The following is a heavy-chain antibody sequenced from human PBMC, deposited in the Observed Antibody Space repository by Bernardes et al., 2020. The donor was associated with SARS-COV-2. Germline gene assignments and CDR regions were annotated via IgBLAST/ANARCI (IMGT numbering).Heavy chain of an antibody. Sequence: GGSLRVSCTASGFTFSSSDITWVRQAPGKGLEWVSSISGSGGSTYADSVKGRFTISRDNSKNTLYLQMNSLRAEDTAIYYCAKDRPYWYFDLWGRGTLVTVSS. CDR1: GFTFSSSD. V-gene: IGHV3-23*01. CDR2: ISGSGGST. CDR3: AKDRPYWYFDL. J-gene: IGHJ2*01.